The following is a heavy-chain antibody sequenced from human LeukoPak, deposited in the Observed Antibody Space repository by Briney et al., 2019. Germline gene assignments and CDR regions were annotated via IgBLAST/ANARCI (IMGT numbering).Heavy chain of an antibody. V-gene: IGHV3-66*01. Sequence: AGGSLRLSCAASGFTVSSNYMSWVRQAPGKGLEWVSVIYSGGSTYYADSVKGRFTISRDNSKNTLYLQMNSLRAEDTAVYYCARGGPPGGRSFDYWGQGTLVTVSS. CDR2: IYSGGST. D-gene: IGHD2-15*01. J-gene: IGHJ4*02. CDR1: GFTVSSNY. CDR3: ARGGPPGGRSFDY.